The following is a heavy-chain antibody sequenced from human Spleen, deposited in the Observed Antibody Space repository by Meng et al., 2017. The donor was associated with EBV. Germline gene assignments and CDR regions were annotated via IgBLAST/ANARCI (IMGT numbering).Heavy chain of an antibody. CDR2: INPSGTT. V-gene: IGHV4-34*01. CDR3: ARGGSSERNFDY. J-gene: IGHJ4*02. D-gene: IGHD6-25*01. Sequence: VELQQWGACLLKPSETLSRTCSVYGGSFSDYYSTWIRQPPGKGLQWIGEINPSGTTNYNPSLKSRFTISVDTSKNQFSLKLSSVTAADTAVYYCARGGSSERNFDYWGQGTLVTVSS. CDR1: GGSFSDYY.